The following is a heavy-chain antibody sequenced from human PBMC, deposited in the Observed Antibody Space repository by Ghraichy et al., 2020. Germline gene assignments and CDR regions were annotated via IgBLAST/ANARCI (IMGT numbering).Heavy chain of an antibody. D-gene: IGHD1-1*01. CDR1: GFTFNDSA. Sequence: SCAVSGFTFNDSAMTWVRQAPGKGLQWVSLISASGANGYYADSVKGRFTISRDNFKNTLYLQMNSLRADDTAVYHCARDMQLNSWGQGILVIVSP. CDR3: ARDMQLNS. V-gene: IGHV3-23*01. J-gene: IGHJ5*02. CDR2: ISASGANG.